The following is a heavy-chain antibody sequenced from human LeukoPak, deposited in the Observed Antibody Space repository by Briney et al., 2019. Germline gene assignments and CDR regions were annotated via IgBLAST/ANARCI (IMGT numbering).Heavy chain of an antibody. J-gene: IGHJ4*02. CDR2: INHSGST. V-gene: IGHV4-34*01. CDR1: GGSFSGYY. D-gene: IGHD5-12*01. Sequence: SETLSLTCAVYGGSFSGYYWNWIRQPPGKGLEWIGEINHSGSTNYNPSLKSRVTISVDTSKNQFSLKLSSVTAADTAVYYCARDSGYDRWGQGTLVTVSS. CDR3: ARDSGYDR.